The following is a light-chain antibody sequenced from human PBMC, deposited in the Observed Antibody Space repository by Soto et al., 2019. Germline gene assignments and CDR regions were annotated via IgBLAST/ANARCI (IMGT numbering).Light chain of an antibody. V-gene: IGLV2-23*02. CDR1: SSDLGSYNI. CDR3: CSYGGYSNVI. CDR2: EVS. J-gene: IGLJ2*01. Sequence: QSALTQPASVSGSPGQSITISCTGTSSDLGSYNIVSWYQEHPGKAPKLLIYEVSRRPSGVSDRFSGSKSGNTATLTISGLQADDEADYYCCSYGGYSNVIFGGGTKLTVL.